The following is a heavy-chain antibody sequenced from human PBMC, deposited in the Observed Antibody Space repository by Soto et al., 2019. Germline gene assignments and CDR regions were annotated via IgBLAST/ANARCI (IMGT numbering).Heavy chain of an antibody. CDR1: GGSFSGYY. CDR3: AITYYDILTGYYLPDF. Sequence: SETLSLTCAVHGGSFSGYYWSWIRQPPGKGLEWIGEINHSGSTNYNPSLKSRVTISVDTSKNQFSLNLSSVTAADTAVYYCAITYYDILTGYYLPDFWGQGTLVTVSS. CDR2: INHSGST. V-gene: IGHV4-34*01. D-gene: IGHD3-9*01. J-gene: IGHJ4*02.